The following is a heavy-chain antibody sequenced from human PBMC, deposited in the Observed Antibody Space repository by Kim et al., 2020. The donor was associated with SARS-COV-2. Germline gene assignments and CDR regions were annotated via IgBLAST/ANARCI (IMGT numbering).Heavy chain of an antibody. CDR3: ASTGRLLWSFGRGANWFDP. Sequence: SETLSLTCTVSGGSISSSSYYWGWIRQPPGKGLEWIGSIYYSGSTYYNPSLKSRVTISVDTSKNQFSLKLSSVTAADTAVYYCASTGRLLWSFGRGANWFDPWGQGTLVTVSS. D-gene: IGHD2-21*01. CDR2: IYYSGST. J-gene: IGHJ5*02. CDR1: GGSISSSSYY. V-gene: IGHV4-39*01.